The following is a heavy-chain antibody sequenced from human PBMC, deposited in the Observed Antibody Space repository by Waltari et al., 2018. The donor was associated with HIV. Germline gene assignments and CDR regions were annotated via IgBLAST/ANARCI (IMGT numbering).Heavy chain of an antibody. CDR1: GFTFSSYG. Sequence: QVQLVESGGGVVQPGRSLRLSCAASGFTFSSYGIHWVRQAPGKGLEWVAVISYDGSNKYYADSVKGRFTISRDNSKNTLYLQMNSLRAEDTAVYYCAKISSSSWYGAFDYWGQGTLVTVSS. D-gene: IGHD6-13*01. V-gene: IGHV3-30*18. CDR2: ISYDGSNK. J-gene: IGHJ4*02. CDR3: AKISSSSWYGAFDY.